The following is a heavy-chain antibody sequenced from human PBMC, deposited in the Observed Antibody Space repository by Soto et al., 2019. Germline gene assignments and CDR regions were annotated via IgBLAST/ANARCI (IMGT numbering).Heavy chain of an antibody. D-gene: IGHD2-2*01. V-gene: IGHV3-7*01. CDR2: IKQDGSEK. CDR3: AREDIVVVPAAPSLYR. Sequence: GGSLRLSCAASGFTFSSYWMSWVRQAPGKGLEWVANIKQDGSEKYYVDSVKGRFTISRDNAKNSLYLQMNSLRAEDTAVYYCAREDIVVVPAAPSLYRWGQGTLVTVSS. CDR1: GFTFSSYW. J-gene: IGHJ4*02.